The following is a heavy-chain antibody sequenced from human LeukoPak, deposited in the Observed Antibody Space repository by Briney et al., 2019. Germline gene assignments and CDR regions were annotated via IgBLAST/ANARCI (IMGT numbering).Heavy chain of an antibody. CDR1: GFTFSSYS. CDR2: ISSSSSYI. J-gene: IGHJ4*02. Sequence: GGSLRLSCAASGFTFSSYSMNWVRQAPGKGLEWVSSISSSSSYIYYADSVKGRFTISRDNAKNSLYLQMNSLRAEDTAVYYRARDHCSGGSCYSFDYWGQGTLVTVSS. D-gene: IGHD2-15*01. CDR3: ARDHCSGGSCYSFDY. V-gene: IGHV3-21*01.